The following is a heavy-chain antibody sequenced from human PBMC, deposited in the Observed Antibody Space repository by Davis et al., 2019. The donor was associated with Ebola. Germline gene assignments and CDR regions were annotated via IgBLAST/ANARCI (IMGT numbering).Heavy chain of an antibody. J-gene: IGHJ6*02. V-gene: IGHV4-30-2*01. D-gene: IGHD2/OR15-2a*01. CDR1: GGSISSGGYS. CDR3: ARGKSNQYYYYGMDV. CDR2: IYHSGST. Sequence: MPSETLSLTCTVSGGSISSGGYSWSWIRQPPGKGLEWIGYIYHSGSTYYNPSLKSRVTISVDRSKNQFSLKLSSVTAADTAVYYCARGKSNQYYYYGMDVWGQGTTVTVSS.